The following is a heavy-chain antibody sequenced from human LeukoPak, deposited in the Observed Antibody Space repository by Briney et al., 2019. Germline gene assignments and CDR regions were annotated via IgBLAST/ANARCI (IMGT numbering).Heavy chain of an antibody. CDR2: ISWNSGSI. J-gene: IGHJ4*02. CDR1: GFTFDDYA. Sequence: GGSLRLSCAASGFTFDDYAMHWVRQAPGKGLEWVSGISWNSGSIGYADSVKGRFTISRDNAKNSLYLQMNSLRAEDTALYCCAKEYYDYGDYGTFDYWGQGTLVTVSS. D-gene: IGHD4-17*01. CDR3: AKEYYDYGDYGTFDY. V-gene: IGHV3-9*01.